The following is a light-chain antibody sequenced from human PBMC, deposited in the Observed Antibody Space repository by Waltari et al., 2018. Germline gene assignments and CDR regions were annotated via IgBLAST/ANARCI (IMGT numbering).Light chain of an antibody. CDR2: EVI. CDR1: SSDVGGYNF. CDR3: CSYIGRAL. V-gene: IGLV2-23*02. Sequence: QSALTQPASVSGSPGQSITISCTGSSSDVGGYNFVSWYQQPPGKAPKLLIYEVIKRPSGVSIRFSGSKSGNTASLTISGLQAEDEADYYCCSYIGRALFGGGTKLTVL. J-gene: IGLJ2*01.